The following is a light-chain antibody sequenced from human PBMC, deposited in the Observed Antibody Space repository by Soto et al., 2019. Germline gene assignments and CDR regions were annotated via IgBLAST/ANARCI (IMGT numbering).Light chain of an antibody. CDR3: QQSYSTPWT. V-gene: IGKV1-39*01. Sequence: DIQMTQSPSSLSSSEGDRVTITCPASQSISSYLNWYKQKPGKAPKLLSYAASSLQSGVPSRFSGSGSGTDFTLTISSLQPEDFATYYCQQSYSTPWTFGQGTKVDIK. CDR1: QSISSY. CDR2: AAS. J-gene: IGKJ1*01.